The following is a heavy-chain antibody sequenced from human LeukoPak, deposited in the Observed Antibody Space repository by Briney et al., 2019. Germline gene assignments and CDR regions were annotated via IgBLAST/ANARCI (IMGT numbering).Heavy chain of an antibody. CDR3: ARATYYYGSGSSHPPSYFDY. CDR1: GGSISSGGYS. J-gene: IGHJ4*02. V-gene: IGHV4-30-2*01. CDR2: IYHSGST. D-gene: IGHD3-10*01. Sequence: SQTLSLTCAVSGGSISSGGYSWSWIRQPPGKGLEWIGYIYHSGSTYYNPSLKSRVTISVDRSKNQFSLKLSSVTAADTAVYYCARATYYYGSGSSHPPSYFDYWGQGTLVTVSS.